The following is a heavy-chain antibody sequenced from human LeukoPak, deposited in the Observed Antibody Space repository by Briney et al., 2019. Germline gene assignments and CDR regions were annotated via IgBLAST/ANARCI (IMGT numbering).Heavy chain of an antibody. D-gene: IGHD2-2*01. V-gene: IGHV4-59*08. CDR2: ISYSGDT. Sequence: SETLSLTCTVSGAFISSNYWSWIRQPPGKGLEYIAYISYSGDTNYNPSLKSRVTISIDTSKNRLSLRLSSVTAADTAVYYCARLTDDVVVPSITYHYFDSWGQGTRVTVSS. CDR1: GAFISSNY. CDR3: ARLTDDVVVPSITYHYFDS. J-gene: IGHJ4*02.